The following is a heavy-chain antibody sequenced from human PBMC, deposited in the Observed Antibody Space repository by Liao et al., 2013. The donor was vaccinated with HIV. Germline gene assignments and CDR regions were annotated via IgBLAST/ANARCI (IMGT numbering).Heavy chain of an antibody. D-gene: IGHD2-15*01. CDR1: GGSISSGDYY. Sequence: QVQLQESGPGLVKPSQTLSLTCTVSGGSISSGDYYWSWIRQPPGGGLEWIGHIFYSGNTNYNPALKSRVTISLDTSKKQFSLKLTSASAADTAVYFCARSRSCVGRTCYDSPNYFGPWGQGTLVTVSS. CDR2: IFYSGNT. CDR3: ARSRSCVGRTCYDSPNYFGP. J-gene: IGHJ5*02. V-gene: IGHV4-61*08.